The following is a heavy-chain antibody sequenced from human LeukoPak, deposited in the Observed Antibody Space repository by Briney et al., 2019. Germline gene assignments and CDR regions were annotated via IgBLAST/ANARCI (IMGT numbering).Heavy chain of an antibody. V-gene: IGHV1-18*01. D-gene: IGHD3-10*01. CDR2: ISAHTGTT. CDR3: ARMARIWFGESWYNWFDP. J-gene: IGHJ5*02. CDR1: GYTLTSYG. Sequence: ASVKVSCKASGYTLTSYGISWVRQAPGQGLEWMGWISAHTGTTNYAQKFQGRVTMTTDTSTSTAYMELRSLRSDDTAVYYCARMARIWFGESWYNWFDPWGQGTLVTVSS.